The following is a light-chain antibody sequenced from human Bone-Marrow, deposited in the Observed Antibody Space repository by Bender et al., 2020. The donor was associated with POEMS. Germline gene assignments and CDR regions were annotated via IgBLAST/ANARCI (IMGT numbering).Light chain of an antibody. CDR2: EVT. V-gene: IGLV2-14*02. CDR3: VAWDASLNGWV. J-gene: IGLJ3*02. CDR1: SSDVGGYNL. Sequence: QSDLTQPASVSGSPGQSITISCTGTSSDVGGYNLVSWYQQHPGKAPKLMIYEVTNRPSGVPDRFSGSKSGTSASLAITGLQSDDEAIYFCVAWDASLNGWVFGGGTKLTVL.